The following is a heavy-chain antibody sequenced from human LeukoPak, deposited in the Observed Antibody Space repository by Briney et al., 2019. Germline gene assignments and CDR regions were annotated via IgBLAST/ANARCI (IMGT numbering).Heavy chain of an antibody. CDR2: ISSSGSTI. CDR1: GFTFSSYE. CDR3: ARDGSSSWAPNWYFDL. J-gene: IGHJ2*01. Sequence: GRSLRLSCAASGFTFSSYEMNWVRQAPGKGLEWVSYISSSGSTIYYADSVKGRFTISRGNAKNSLYLQMNSLRAEDTAVYYCARDGSSSWAPNWYFDLWGRGTLVTVSS. V-gene: IGHV3-48*03. D-gene: IGHD6-13*01.